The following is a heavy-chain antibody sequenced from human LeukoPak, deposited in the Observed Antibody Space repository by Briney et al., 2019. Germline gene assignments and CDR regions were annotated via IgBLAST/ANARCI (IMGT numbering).Heavy chain of an antibody. CDR2: ISYDGSNK. V-gene: IGHV3-30*04. J-gene: IGHJ4*02. Sequence: GGSLRLSCAASGFTFSSYAMHWVRQAPGKGLEWVAVISYDGSNKYYADSVKGRFTISRDNAKNSLYLQMNSLRADDTAMYYCATHWDPVLGTPYWDDYWGQGTLVTVSS. CDR1: GFTFSSYA. CDR3: ATHWDPVLGTPYWDDY. D-gene: IGHD2-8*02.